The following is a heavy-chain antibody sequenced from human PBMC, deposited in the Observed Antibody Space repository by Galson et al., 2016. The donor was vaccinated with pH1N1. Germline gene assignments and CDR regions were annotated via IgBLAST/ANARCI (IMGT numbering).Heavy chain of an antibody. CDR3: ARSAQWLLYSRFDP. Sequence: SETLSLTCTVSGGSISSDTYYWGWIRQPPGKGLEWIGSFHHTDGTYYDPSLKSRVPISVDTSKSQISLTLSSVSAADTAMYYCARSAQWLLYSRFDPWGQGILVTVSS. CDR2: FHHTDGT. D-gene: IGHD6-19*01. CDR1: GGSISSDTYY. V-gene: IGHV4-39*07. J-gene: IGHJ5*02.